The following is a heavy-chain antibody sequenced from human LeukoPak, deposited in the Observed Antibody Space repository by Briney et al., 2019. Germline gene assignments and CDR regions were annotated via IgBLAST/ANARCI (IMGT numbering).Heavy chain of an antibody. CDR3: AREPGPWLDYDILTGYPDVPFDY. D-gene: IGHD3-9*01. CDR2: IIPIFGTA. V-gene: IGHV1-69*01. Sequence: SVKVSCKASGGTFSSYAISWVRQATGQGLAWMGGIIPIFGTANYAQKFQGRVTITADESTSTAYMELSSLRSEDTAVYYCAREPGPWLDYDILTGYPDVPFDYWGQGTLVTVSS. J-gene: IGHJ4*02. CDR1: GGTFSSYA.